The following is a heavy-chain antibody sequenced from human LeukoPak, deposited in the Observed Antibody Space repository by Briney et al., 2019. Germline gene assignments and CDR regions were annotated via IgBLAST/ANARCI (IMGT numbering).Heavy chain of an antibody. CDR3: ASDRFYFGA. Sequence: GGSLRLSCAASGFTFSSYWMHWVRQAPGKGLEWVANIKLDGTEKYYVDSVKGRFTISRDNAKNSLYLQMNSLRAEDTAVYYCASDRFYFGAWGQGTLVTVSS. D-gene: IGHD3-16*01. CDR2: IKLDGTEK. J-gene: IGHJ5*02. V-gene: IGHV3-7*05. CDR1: GFTFSSYW.